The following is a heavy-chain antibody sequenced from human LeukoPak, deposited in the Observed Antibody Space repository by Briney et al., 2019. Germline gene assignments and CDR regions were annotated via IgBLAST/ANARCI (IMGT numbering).Heavy chain of an antibody. J-gene: IGHJ4*02. CDR3: ARGLPSGEWLQSLDY. CDR1: GYSFTGHY. V-gene: IGHV1-2*02. Sequence: ASVKVSCKASGYSFTGHYMHWVRQSPGQGLEWMGWINPKSGGTNYAQKFQGRVTMTRDTSISTAYMDMSSLRSDDTAVYYRARGLPSGEWLQSLDYWGQGTLVTVSS. D-gene: IGHD5-24*01. CDR2: INPKSGGT.